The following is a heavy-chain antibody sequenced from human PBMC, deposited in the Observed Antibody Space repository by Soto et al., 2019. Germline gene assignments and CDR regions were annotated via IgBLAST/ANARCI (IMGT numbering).Heavy chain of an antibody. V-gene: IGHV3-7*01. D-gene: IGHD3-16*02. CDR1: GFTFSSYW. J-gene: IGHJ6*03. CDR2: IKQDGSEK. Sequence: GGSLRLSCAASGFTFSSYWMSWVRQAPGKGLEWVANIKQDGSEKYYVDSVKGRFTISRDNAKNSLYLQMNSLRAEDTAVYYCARDHYDYIWWSYRWGGYYYYMDVWGKGTKVTVSS. CDR3: ARDHYDYIWWSYRWGGYYYYMDV.